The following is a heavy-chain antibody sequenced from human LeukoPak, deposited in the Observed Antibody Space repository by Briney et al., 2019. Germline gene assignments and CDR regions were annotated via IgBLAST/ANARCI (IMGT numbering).Heavy chain of an antibody. D-gene: IGHD3-22*01. V-gene: IGHV4-34*01. CDR3: ARGERGDSSGYHY. CDR1: GGSFSGYY. CDR2: INHGGST. Sequence: SETLSLTCAVYGGSFSGYYWSWIRQSPGKGLEWIGEINHGGSTNYNPSLKSRVTISVDTSKNQFSLKLSSVTAADTAVYYCARGERGDSSGYHYWGQGTLVTVSS. J-gene: IGHJ4*02.